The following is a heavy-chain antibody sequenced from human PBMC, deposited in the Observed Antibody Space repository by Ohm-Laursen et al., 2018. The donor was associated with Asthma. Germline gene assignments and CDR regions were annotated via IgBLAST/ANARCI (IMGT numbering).Heavy chain of an antibody. CDR3: AKGALATIRGPSDS. CDR1: GFTFDDYA. V-gene: IGHV3-9*01. J-gene: IGHJ4*02. D-gene: IGHD5-12*01. CDR2: IFWNSANK. Sequence: SLRLSCTASGFTFDDYAMHWVRQAPGKGLEWVSGIFWNSANKGYADSVKGRFTISRDNAKNSLYLQMNSLRGEDTAVYYCAKGALATIRGPSDSWGQGTLVTVSS.